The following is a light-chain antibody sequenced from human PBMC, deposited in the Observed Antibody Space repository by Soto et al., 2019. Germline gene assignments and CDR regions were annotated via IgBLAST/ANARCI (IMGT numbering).Light chain of an antibody. CDR3: SSYAGNNWV. CDR2: EVS. Sequence: QSALTQPPSASGSPGQSATISCTGTSSDIGTYNHVCWYQHHPGKAPKVIIYEVSERPSGVPDRFSGFKSGNTASLTVSGRQAEDEADYYCSSYAGNNWVFGGGTKLTVL. V-gene: IGLV2-8*01. J-gene: IGLJ3*02. CDR1: SSDIGTYNH.